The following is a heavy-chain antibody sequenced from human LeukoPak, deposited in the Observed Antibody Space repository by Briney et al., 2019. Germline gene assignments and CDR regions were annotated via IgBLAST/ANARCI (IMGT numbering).Heavy chain of an antibody. J-gene: IGHJ3*02. V-gene: IGHV3-7*03. CDR1: GFTFSNNW. CDR3: ARVPVLRFGESLLEAFDM. D-gene: IGHD3-10*01. CDR2: IKGDGSEK. Sequence: GGSLRLSCAASGFTFSNNWMSWVRQAPGKGLEWVANIKGDGSEKYYVDSVKGRFTISRDNAKNSLYLQMNSLRAEDTAVYYCARVPVLRFGESLLEAFDMRGQGTMVIVSS.